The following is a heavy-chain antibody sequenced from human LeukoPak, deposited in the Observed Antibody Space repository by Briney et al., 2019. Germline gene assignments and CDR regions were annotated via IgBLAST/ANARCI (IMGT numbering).Heavy chain of an antibody. V-gene: IGHV4-59*01. J-gene: IGHJ4*02. CDR2: IYYSGGT. CDR3: ARTVPGTEVFDY. Sequence: PSETLSLTCTVSGGSISSYYWSWIRQPPGKGLEWIGYIYYSGGTNYNSSLKSRVTISVDTSKNQFSLKLSSVTAADTAVYYCARTVPGTEVFDYWGQGALVTVSS. CDR1: GGSISSYY. D-gene: IGHD6-19*01.